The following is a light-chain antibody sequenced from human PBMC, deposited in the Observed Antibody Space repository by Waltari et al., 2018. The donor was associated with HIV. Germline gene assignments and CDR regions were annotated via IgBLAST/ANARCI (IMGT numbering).Light chain of an antibody. J-gene: IGLJ3*02. V-gene: IGLV1-47*01. Sequence: QSVLTQPPSASGTPGQRVTISCSGSSSNIGSNYVFWYQQLPGTAPKLLIYRNNQRPSGVPDRFSGSKSGTSASLAISGLQSEDETDYYCAAWNGSLSGLVFGGGTKLTVL. CDR3: AAWNGSLSGLV. CDR1: SSNIGSNY. CDR2: RNN.